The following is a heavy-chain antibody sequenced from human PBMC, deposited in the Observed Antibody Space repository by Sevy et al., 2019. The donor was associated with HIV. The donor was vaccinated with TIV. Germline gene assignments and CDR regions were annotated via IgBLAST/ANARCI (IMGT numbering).Heavy chain of an antibody. J-gene: IGHJ6*02. CDR2: ISSAGTYI. V-gene: IGHV3-21*01. D-gene: IGHD1-26*01. CDR1: GLTFISFSSSS. Sequence: GGSLRLSCAASGLTFISFSSSSMNWVRQAPGKGLEWVSSISSAGTYIYYADSMKGRFTISRDNAKSSVYLQMNSLRAEDTAVYYCAGDRGVGTSSYGMDVWGQGTTVTVSS. CDR3: AGDRGVGTSSYGMDV.